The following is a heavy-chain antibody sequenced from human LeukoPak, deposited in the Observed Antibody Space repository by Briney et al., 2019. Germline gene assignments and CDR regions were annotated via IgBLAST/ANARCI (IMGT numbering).Heavy chain of an antibody. Sequence: PGGSLRLSCAASGFTFSSYGMHWVRQAPGKGLEWVAFIRYDGSNKYYADSVKGRFTISRDNSKNTLYLQMNSLRAEDTAVYYCAKEEHYDFWSGYPYYFDYWGQGTLVTVSS. CDR1: GFTFSSYG. V-gene: IGHV3-30*02. CDR3: AKEEHYDFWSGYPYYFDY. CDR2: IRYDGSNK. J-gene: IGHJ4*02. D-gene: IGHD3-3*01.